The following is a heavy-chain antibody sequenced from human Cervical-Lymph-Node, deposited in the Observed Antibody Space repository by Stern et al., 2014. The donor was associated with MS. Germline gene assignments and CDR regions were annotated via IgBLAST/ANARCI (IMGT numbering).Heavy chain of an antibody. CDR3: ARGVVSNRAAATQHNLFDP. J-gene: IGHJ5*02. CDR1: GGTFISSYA. Sequence: VQLEESGAEVKKPGSSVNVSCKASGGTFISSYAITWMRQAPGQGLEWMGRILPILGLPNYAQKFQGRVTFTADTSTSTTYMELSSLTSEDTAVYYCARGVVSNRAAATQHNLFDPWGQGTLVTVSS. CDR2: ILPILGLP. D-gene: IGHD2-15*01. V-gene: IGHV1-69*09.